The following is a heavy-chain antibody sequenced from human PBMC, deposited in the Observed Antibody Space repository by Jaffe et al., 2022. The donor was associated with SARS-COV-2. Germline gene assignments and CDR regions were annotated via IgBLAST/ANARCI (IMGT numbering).Heavy chain of an antibody. CDR3: AKDRWGDGSGRLGPTDY. D-gene: IGHD3-10*01. Sequence: EVQLLESGGGLVQPGGSLRLSCAASGFTFSSYAMSWVRQAPGKGLEWVSAISGSGGSTYYADSVKGRFTISRDNSKNTLYLQMNSLRAEDTAVYYCAKDRWGDGSGRLGPTDYWGQGTLVTVSS. CDR2: ISGSGGST. V-gene: IGHV3-23*01. CDR1: GFTFSSYA. J-gene: IGHJ4*02.